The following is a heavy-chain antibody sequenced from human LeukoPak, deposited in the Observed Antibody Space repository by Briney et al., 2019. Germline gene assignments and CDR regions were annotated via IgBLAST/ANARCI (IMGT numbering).Heavy chain of an antibody. CDR2: IYYSGSS. J-gene: IGHJ5*02. D-gene: IGHD4-17*01. Sequence: PSETLSLTYTVSGVSISSDYWSWIRLPPGKGLEWIGYIYYSGSSNYNPSLKSRVTMSVDTSKNQFSLKLTSVTAADTAVYYCARRLRQNLFDPWGQGTLVTVSP. CDR1: GVSISSDY. CDR3: ARRLRQNLFDP. V-gene: IGHV4-59*08.